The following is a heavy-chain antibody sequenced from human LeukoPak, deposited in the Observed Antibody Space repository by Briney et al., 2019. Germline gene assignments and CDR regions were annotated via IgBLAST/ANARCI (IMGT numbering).Heavy chain of an antibody. CDR1: GYTFTNYC. CDR2: IDPSDSYT. V-gene: IGHV5-10-1*01. J-gene: IGHJ5*02. Sequence: GESLKISCKGSGYTFTNYCINWVRQMPGKGLEWMARIDPSDSYTNYSPSFQGHVTISVDKSINTAYLQWSSLKASDTAMYYCARETLYCSGGSCYRALDPWGQGTLVTVSS. CDR3: ARETLYCSGGSCYRALDP. D-gene: IGHD2-15*01.